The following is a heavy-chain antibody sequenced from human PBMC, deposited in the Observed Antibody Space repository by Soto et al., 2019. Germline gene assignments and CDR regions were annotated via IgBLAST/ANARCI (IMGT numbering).Heavy chain of an antibody. V-gene: IGHV3-23*01. Sequence: EVQLMESGGGLVQPGGPLKLSWAGPGLTLSMSAVSWVRQVPGRGLEGVSKISDSGDRTYYADPVKGRFTIARDRSKNTVSLQMNTLRAEDTALYYCAKDRGIIVKAGDAFDVWGQGTMVTVSS. CDR2: ISDSGDRT. CDR1: GLTLSMSA. D-gene: IGHD3-16*02. J-gene: IGHJ3*01. CDR3: AKDRGIIVKAGDAFDV.